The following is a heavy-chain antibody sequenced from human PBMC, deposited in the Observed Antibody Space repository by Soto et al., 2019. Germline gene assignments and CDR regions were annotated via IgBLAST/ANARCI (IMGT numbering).Heavy chain of an antibody. D-gene: IGHD3-9*01. J-gene: IGHJ5*02. V-gene: IGHV4-59*01. Sequence: SETLSLTCTVSNGSIGTYYWTWVRQPPGKGLEWIGYVYYSGSTNYNPSLKSRVGMSIDTSKNQFSLELKSVTAADTATYFCVRDYLLTGFDNWGQGTLVTVSS. CDR3: VRDYLLTGFDN. CDR2: VYYSGST. CDR1: NGSIGTYY.